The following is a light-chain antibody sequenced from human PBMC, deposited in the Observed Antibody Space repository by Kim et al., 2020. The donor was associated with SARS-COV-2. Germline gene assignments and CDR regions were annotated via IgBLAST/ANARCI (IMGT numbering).Light chain of an antibody. V-gene: IGKV1-5*03. CDR3: QQYNNYSPLT. CDR1: QSISSW. Sequence: DGDRVTMTCRASQSISSWLAWYQQKPGKAPKPLIYKASSLESGVPSRFSGSGSGTEFTLTINSLQPDDFATYYCQQYNNYSPLTFGGGTKVDIK. J-gene: IGKJ4*01. CDR2: KAS.